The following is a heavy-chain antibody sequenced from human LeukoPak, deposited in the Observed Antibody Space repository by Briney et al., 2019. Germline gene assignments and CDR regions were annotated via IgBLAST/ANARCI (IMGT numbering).Heavy chain of an antibody. D-gene: IGHD5-18*01. Sequence: GGSLRLSCAASGFIVSGNYMIWVRQAPGKGLEWVSLINSDGTTDYADSVKGRFTISRDNSKSILYLQMNSLRADDTAVYYCAKSAASYGYKFGYWAQGTLVTVSS. V-gene: IGHV3-66*01. J-gene: IGHJ4*02. CDR1: GFIVSGNY. CDR3: AKSAASYGYKFGY. CDR2: INSDGTT.